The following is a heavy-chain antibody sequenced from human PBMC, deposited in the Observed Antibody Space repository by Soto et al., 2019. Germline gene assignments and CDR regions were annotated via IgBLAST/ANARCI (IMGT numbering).Heavy chain of an antibody. CDR2: IIPIFGTA. J-gene: IGHJ4*02. CDR3: ARRIAAAGTPFDY. Sequence: QVQLVQSGAEVKQPGSSVKVSCKASGGTFSSYAISWVRQAPGQGLEWMGGIIPIFGTANYAQKFQGRVTITADKSTSTAYMELSSLRSEDTAVYYRARRIAAAGTPFDYWGQGTLVTVSS. D-gene: IGHD6-13*01. V-gene: IGHV1-69*06. CDR1: GGTFSSYA.